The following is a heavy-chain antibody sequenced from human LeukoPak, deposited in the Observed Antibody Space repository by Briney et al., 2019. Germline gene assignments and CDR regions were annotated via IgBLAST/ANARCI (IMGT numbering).Heavy chain of an antibody. CDR1: GFTFTYYA. CDR2: IRYDGSNK. D-gene: IGHD2-2*01. J-gene: IGHJ5*02. CDR3: ARYGHRDIVVVPAAPT. V-gene: IGHV3-30*02. Sequence: GGSLRLSCAASGFTFTYYAMSWVRQAPGKGLEWVAFIRYDGSNKYYADSVKGRFTISRDNSKNTLYLQMNSLRAEDTAVYYCARYGHRDIVVVPAAPTWGQGTLVTVSS.